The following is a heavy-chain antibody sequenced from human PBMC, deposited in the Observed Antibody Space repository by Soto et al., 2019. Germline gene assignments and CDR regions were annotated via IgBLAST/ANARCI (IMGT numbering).Heavy chain of an antibody. CDR3: ARSPVDDSGDYDNWFDP. V-gene: IGHV4-30-4*01. CDR1: GGSISSGDYY. Sequence: SETLSLTCTVSGGSISSGDYYWSWIRQPPGKGLEWIGYIYYSGSTYYNPSLKSRVTISVDTSKNQFSLKLSSVTAADTAVYYCARSPVDDSGDYDNWFDPWGQGTLVTVSS. J-gene: IGHJ5*02. D-gene: IGHD4-17*01. CDR2: IYYSGST.